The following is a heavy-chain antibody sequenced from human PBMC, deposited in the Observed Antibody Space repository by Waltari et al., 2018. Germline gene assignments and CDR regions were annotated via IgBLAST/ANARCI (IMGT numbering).Heavy chain of an antibody. CDR1: GGSISSGSYD. CDR2: IYTSGST. Sequence: QVQLQESGPGLVKPSQTLSLTCTVSGGSISSGSYDWSWIRQPAGKGLEWIGSIYTSGSTNYNPSLKSRVTISVDTSKNQFSLKLSSVTAADTAVYYCARDELLSAVESSSGSEGYYYYGMDVWGQGTTVTVSS. D-gene: IGHD2-15*01. J-gene: IGHJ6*02. V-gene: IGHV4-61*09. CDR3: ARDELLSAVESSSGSEGYYYYGMDV.